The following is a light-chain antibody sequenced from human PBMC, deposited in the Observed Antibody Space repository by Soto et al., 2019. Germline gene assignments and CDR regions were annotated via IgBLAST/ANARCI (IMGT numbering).Light chain of an antibody. CDR1: QSVSSN. CDR2: GAS. Sequence: IVITQSPATLSVSPGERATLSFRASQSVSSNLAWYQQKPGQAPRLLIYGASTRATGIPARFSGSGSGTEFTLTISRLQSEDFAVYYCQQYNNWPRTFGQGTKV. J-gene: IGKJ1*01. CDR3: QQYNNWPRT. V-gene: IGKV3-15*01.